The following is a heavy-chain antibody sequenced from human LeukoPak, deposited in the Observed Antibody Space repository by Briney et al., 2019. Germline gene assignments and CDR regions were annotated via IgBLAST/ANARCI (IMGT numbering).Heavy chain of an antibody. V-gene: IGHV3-23*01. CDR3: AKSAYYDASGYYREYYFDY. J-gene: IGHJ4*02. CDR2: IRGSGANI. CDR1: GFTFNNYA. D-gene: IGHD3-22*01. Sequence: GGSLRLSCAASGFTFNNYAMSWVRQAPGKGLEWVSSIRGSGANIFYADSVKGRFTISRDNSKNTVYLQMNSLRAEDTAVYYCAKSAYYDASGYYREYYFDYWGQGTLVTVSS.